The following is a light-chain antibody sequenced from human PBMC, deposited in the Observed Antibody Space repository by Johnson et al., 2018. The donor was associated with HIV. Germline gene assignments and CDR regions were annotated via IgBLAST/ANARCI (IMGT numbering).Light chain of an antibody. J-gene: IGLJ1*01. CDR2: DNN. V-gene: IGLV1-51*01. CDR1: SSNIGNNY. Sequence: SVLTQPPSVSAAPGQKVTISCSGSSSNIGNNYVSWYQQLPGTAPKLLIYDNNKRPSGIPGRFSGSKSGTSATLGITGLQTGDETDYYCGTWDSSLSAGGGFGTCTKFTVL. CDR3: GTWDSSLSAGGG.